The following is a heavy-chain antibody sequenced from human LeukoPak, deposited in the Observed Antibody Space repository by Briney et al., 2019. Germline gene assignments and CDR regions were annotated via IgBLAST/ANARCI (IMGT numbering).Heavy chain of an antibody. CDR2: TYYRSTWYD. J-gene: IGHJ5*02. Sequence: SRTLSLTCAISGDSVSSNSVTWNWIRQSPSRGLEWLGRTYYRSTWYDDYAVSVRGRITVNPDTSKNQFSLHLNSVTPEDTAVYYCARRLTQYDCFDPWGQGILVTVSS. CDR3: ARRLTQYDCFDP. CDR1: GDSVSSNSVT. D-gene: IGHD2-2*01. V-gene: IGHV6-1*01.